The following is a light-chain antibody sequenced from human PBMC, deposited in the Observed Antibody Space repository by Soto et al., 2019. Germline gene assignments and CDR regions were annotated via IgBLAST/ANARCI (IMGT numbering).Light chain of an antibody. Sequence: QSVLTQPPSASGTPGQRVTISCSGSGSNIGSHDVYWYQQLPGTAPKVLIYRNDKRPSGVPDRFSASRSGTSASLAIGGLRSEDEADYYCVAWDDSLSGRVFGGGTKLTVL. CDR2: RND. CDR3: VAWDDSLSGRV. J-gene: IGLJ3*02. V-gene: IGLV1-47*02. CDR1: GSNIGSHD.